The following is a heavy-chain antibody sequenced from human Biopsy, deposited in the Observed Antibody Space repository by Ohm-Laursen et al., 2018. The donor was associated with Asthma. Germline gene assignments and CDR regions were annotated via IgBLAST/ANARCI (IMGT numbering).Heavy chain of an antibody. Sequence: SLRLSCAASGFTFSNYVMSWVRQAPGKGLEWVSSISASGVRTFYADSVKGRFTVSRDSSRNTLYLQLSTLRVEGTAVYFCAKITTDRQKANNWFDPWGQGTLVTVSS. D-gene: IGHD3-22*01. CDR1: GFTFSNYV. CDR3: AKITTDRQKANNWFDP. CDR2: ISASGVRT. J-gene: IGHJ5*02. V-gene: IGHV3-23*01.